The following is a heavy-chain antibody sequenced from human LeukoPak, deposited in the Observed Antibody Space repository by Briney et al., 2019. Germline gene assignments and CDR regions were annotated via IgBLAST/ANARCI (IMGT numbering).Heavy chain of an antibody. CDR3: ARGVTIFGVVTRYYYYYYMDV. D-gene: IGHD3-3*01. V-gene: IGHV4-34*01. Sequence: SETLSLTCAVYGGSFSGYYWSWIHQPPGKGLEWIGEINHSGSTNYNPSLKSRVTISVDTSKNQFSLKLSSVTAADTAVYYCARGVTIFGVVTRYYYYYYMDVWGKGTTVTVSS. J-gene: IGHJ6*03. CDR2: INHSGST. CDR1: GGSFSGYY.